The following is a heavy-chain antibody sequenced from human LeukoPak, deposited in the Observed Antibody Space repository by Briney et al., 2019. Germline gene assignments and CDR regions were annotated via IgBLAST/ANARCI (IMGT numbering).Heavy chain of an antibody. CDR3: ARDLSYYDFWSGYYKNYYYMDV. D-gene: IGHD3-3*01. V-gene: IGHV3-7*01. Sequence: TGGSLRLSCAASGFTFISYAMSWVRQAPGKGLEWVANIKQDGSEKYYVDSVKGRFTISRDNAKNSLYLQMNGLRAEDTAVYYCARDLSYYDFWSGYYKNYYYMDVWGKGTTVTVSS. CDR2: IKQDGSEK. J-gene: IGHJ6*03. CDR1: GFTFISYA.